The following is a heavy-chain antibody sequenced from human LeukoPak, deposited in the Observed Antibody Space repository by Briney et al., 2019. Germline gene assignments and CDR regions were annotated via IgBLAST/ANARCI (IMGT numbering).Heavy chain of an antibody. D-gene: IGHD1-26*01. CDR1: GGTFNNYA. CDR3: ATVSVGAAFDP. J-gene: IGHJ5*02. V-gene: IGHV1-69*13. CDR2: TILILRTV. Sequence: SVKVPCKASGGTFNNYAIGWVRQAPGQGLEWMGGTILILRTVDYAQKFQGRVTITADESASTVYMELSSLRSEDTAVYYCATVSVGAAFDPWGQGTLVTVSS.